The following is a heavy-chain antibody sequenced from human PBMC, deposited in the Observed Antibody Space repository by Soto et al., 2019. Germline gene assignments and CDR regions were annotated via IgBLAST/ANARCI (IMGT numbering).Heavy chain of an antibody. CDR2: INAHSGGT. V-gene: IGHV1-2*02. D-gene: IGHD6-6*01. Sequence: ASVKVSCKASGFSFTGYYIHWLRQAPGQGLEWMGWINAHSGGTEYAQKFQGRVTLTRDTSIATAYLTLTSLTSDDTALYYCAKDLTRQLAYWLDPWGKGTKVNV. CDR3: AKDLTRQLAYWLDP. CDR1: GFSFTGYY. J-gene: IGHJ5*02.